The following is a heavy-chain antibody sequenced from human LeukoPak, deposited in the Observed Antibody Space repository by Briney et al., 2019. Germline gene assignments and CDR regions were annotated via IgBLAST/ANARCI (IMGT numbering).Heavy chain of an antibody. J-gene: IGHJ1*01. CDR3: AKDTPIVVVTATLQH. V-gene: IGHV3-23*01. Sequence: GGSLRLSCAASGFTFSSYAMSWVRQAPGKGLEWVSTISGNGGRTYYADSVKGRFTISRDNSKNTLYLQMNSLRAEDTAVYYCAKDTPIVVVTATLQHWGQGTLVTVSS. CDR1: GFTFSSYA. CDR2: ISGNGGRT. D-gene: IGHD2-21*02.